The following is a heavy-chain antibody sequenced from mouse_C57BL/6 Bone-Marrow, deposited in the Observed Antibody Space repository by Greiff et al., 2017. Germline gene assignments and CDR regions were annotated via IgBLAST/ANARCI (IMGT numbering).Heavy chain of an antibody. V-gene: IGHV1-55*01. D-gene: IGHD1-1*01. CDR3: ARPYYGSSLSYWYFDV. CDR2: IYPGSGST. J-gene: IGHJ1*03. CDR1: GYTFTNYW. Sequence: QVQLQQSGAELVKPGASVKMSCKASGYTFTNYWITWVKQSPGQGLEWIGDIYPGSGSTNYNEKFKSKATLTVDTSSSTAYMQLSSLTSEDSAVYYWARPYYGSSLSYWYFDVWGTGTTVTVSS.